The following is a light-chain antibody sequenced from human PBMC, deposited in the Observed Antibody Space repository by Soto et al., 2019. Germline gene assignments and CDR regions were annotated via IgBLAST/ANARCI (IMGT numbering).Light chain of an antibody. V-gene: IGLV2-8*01. Sequence: QSVLTQPPSASGSPGQSVTISCTGTSGDAGGYNYVSWYQQHPGKAPKLIIYEVSMRPSGVPDRFSGSKSGDTASLTVSGLQAEDEADYYCSSYVVFNYVFGTGTKV. CDR3: SSYVVFNYV. CDR2: EVS. J-gene: IGLJ1*01. CDR1: SGDAGGYNY.